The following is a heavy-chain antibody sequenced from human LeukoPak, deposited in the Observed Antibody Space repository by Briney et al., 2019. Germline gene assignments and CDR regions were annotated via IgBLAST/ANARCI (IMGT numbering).Heavy chain of an antibody. CDR2: IIPIFGTA. CDR3: ASSIRYFDWLSPFDP. D-gene: IGHD3-9*01. CDR1: GGTFSSYA. Sequence: ASVKVSCKASGGTFSSYAVSWVRQAPGQGLEWMGGIIPIFGTANYAQKFQGRVTITTDESTSTAYMELSSLRSEDTAVYYCASSIRYFDWLSPFDPWGQGTLVTVSS. J-gene: IGHJ5*02. V-gene: IGHV1-69*05.